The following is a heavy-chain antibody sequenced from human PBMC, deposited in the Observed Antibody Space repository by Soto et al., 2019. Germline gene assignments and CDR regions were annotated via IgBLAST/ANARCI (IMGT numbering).Heavy chain of an antibody. CDR1: GFTFDDCA. V-gene: IGHV3-9*01. Sequence: PGGSRRLSCAASGFTFDDCAIQGLRRASRERQEWVSGISWNSGSIGYADSVKGRFTISRDNAKNSLYLQMNSLRAEDTALYYCAKDIRISHPPALSAYGMDVWGQGTTVTVSS. J-gene: IGHJ6*02. D-gene: IGHD2-15*01. CDR3: AKDIRISHPPALSAYGMDV. CDR2: ISWNSGSI.